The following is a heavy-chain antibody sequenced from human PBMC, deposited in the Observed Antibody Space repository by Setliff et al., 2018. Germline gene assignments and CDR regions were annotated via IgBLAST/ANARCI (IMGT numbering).Heavy chain of an antibody. D-gene: IGHD2-15*01. V-gene: IGHV1-69*05. J-gene: IGHJ5*02. CDR1: GDSFSNYA. CDR3: ARSPALLGIVYLDP. CDR2: LIPMFGTP. Sequence: AASVKVSCKASGDSFSNYAISWVRQAPGQGLEWMGGLIPMFGTPGYAQKFQDRVTITTDESTSTAYMGLNSLTSEDTAVYYCARSPALLGIVYLDPWGQGTRVTVSS.